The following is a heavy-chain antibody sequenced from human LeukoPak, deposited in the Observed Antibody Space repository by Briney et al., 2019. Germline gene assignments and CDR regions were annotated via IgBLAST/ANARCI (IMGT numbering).Heavy chain of an antibody. CDR1: GGSISSYY. V-gene: IGHV4-59*01. D-gene: IGHD3-3*01. CDR2: IYYSGST. CDR3: AGSITIFGVVTRNWFDP. J-gene: IGHJ5*02. Sequence: SETLSLTCTVSGGSISSYYWSWIRQPPGKGLEWIGYIYYSGSTNYSPSLKSRVTISVDTSKNQFSLKLSSVTAADTAVYYCAGSITIFGVVTRNWFDPWGQGTLVTVSS.